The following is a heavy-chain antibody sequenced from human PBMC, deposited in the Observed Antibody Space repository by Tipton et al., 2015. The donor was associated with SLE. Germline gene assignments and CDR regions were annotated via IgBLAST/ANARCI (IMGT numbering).Heavy chain of an antibody. CDR2: IHHSGST. J-gene: IGHJ4*02. D-gene: IGHD2-15*01. V-gene: IGHV4-34*01. CDR3: ARQTQSIVVVVAATPAPWFDY. CDR1: GGSFSGYS. Sequence: TLSLTCAVYGGSFSGYSWSWIRQPPGKGLEWIGEIHHSGSTNYNPSLKSRVTISVDTAKNRFSLKLSSVTAADTAVYYCARQTQSIVVVVAATPAPWFDYWGQGTLVTVSS.